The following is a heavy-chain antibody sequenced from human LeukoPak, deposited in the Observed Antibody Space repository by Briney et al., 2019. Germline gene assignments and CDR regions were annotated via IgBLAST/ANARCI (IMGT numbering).Heavy chain of an antibody. CDR1: GFTLSDYS. CDR2: LTSGGVPA. V-gene: IGHV3-11*04. J-gene: IGHJ4*02. Sequence: PGGSLRLSCAASGFTLSDYSMTWVRQAPGHGLEWISFLTSGGVPAFYADSVRGLFTASRDDARNSLSLSMNTLRADDTAVYYCASSLNTVMVSPYYLEYWGPGTLVTVSS. D-gene: IGHD5-18*01. CDR3: ASSLNTVMVSPYYLEY.